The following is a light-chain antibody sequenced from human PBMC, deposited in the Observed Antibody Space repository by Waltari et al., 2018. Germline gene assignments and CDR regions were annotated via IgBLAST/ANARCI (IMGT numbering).Light chain of an antibody. CDR3: QQFDNSRYT. Sequence: EIVLTQSPGTLSLSPGERATLPCRTSQTSSTTYLAWYQQKPGQPPRLLIYGAFNRATGIPDRFSGSGSGTDFTLTISRLEPEDFAVYYCQQFDNSRYTFGQGTKVEIK. CDR1: QTSSTTY. V-gene: IGKV3-20*01. J-gene: IGKJ2*01. CDR2: GAF.